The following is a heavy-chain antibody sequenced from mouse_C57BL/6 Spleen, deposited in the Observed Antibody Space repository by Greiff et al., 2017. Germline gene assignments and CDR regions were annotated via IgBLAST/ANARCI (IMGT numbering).Heavy chain of an antibody. Sequence: EVQLQQSGPELVKPGASVKISCKASGYTFTDYYMNWVKQSHGKSLEWIGDINPNNGGTSYNQKFKGKATLTVDKSSSTAYMELRSLTSEDSAVYYCARGSSYVGWYFDVWGTGTTVTVSS. D-gene: IGHD1-1*01. J-gene: IGHJ1*03. CDR3: ARGSSYVGWYFDV. V-gene: IGHV1-26*01. CDR1: GYTFTDYY. CDR2: INPNNGGT.